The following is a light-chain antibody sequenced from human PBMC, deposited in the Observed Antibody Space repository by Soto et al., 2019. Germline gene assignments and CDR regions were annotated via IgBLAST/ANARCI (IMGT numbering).Light chain of an antibody. J-gene: IGKJ1*01. Sequence: EIVLTQSPGTLSLSPGERATLSCRASQSVSSSWLAWYQQIPGQAPRLLIYGASSRATGIPDRFSGSGSGTDFTLTISRLEPEDFAVYYCQQYGSSPETFGQGTKVEIK. CDR3: QQYGSSPET. V-gene: IGKV3-20*01. CDR2: GAS. CDR1: QSVSSSW.